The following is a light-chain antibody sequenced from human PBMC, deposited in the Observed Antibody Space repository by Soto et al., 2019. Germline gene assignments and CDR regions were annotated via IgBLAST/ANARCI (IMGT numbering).Light chain of an antibody. CDR1: QSVDRSF. Sequence: EIVLTQSPGSMSLSLGESATLSCRASQSVDRSFFAWYQQNPGQPPRLLMYGASRRATGIPDSFSGSGSGTDFTRTIIRLEPEDFAVYFCKQYASSLTFGQGTKVEI. CDR3: KQYASSLT. CDR2: GAS. J-gene: IGKJ1*01. V-gene: IGKV3-20*01.